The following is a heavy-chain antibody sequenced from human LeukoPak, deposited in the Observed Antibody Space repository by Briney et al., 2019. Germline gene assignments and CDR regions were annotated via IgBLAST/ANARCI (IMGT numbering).Heavy chain of an antibody. J-gene: IGHJ4*02. CDR2: IYPGDSDT. Sequence: GESLKISCKGSGYSFTSYWIGWVRQMPGKGLERVGIIYPGDSDTRYSPSFQGRVTISADKSISTAYLQWSSLKASDTAMYYCARPREDYYDSSGYYWHYWGQGTLVTVSS. CDR3: ARPREDYYDSSGYYWHY. D-gene: IGHD3-22*01. V-gene: IGHV5-51*01. CDR1: GYSFTSYW.